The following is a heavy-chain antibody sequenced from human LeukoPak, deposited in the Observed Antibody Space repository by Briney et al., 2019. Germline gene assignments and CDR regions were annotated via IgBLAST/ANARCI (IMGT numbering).Heavy chain of an antibody. J-gene: IGHJ4*02. CDR2: IIRIFSTT. CDR3: ASGYCSTTSCYVNPYFDY. CDR1: GGTFSSYA. Sequence: ASVKVSYKASGGTFSSYAIHWVRQAPGQGLEWMGGIIRIFSTTNYAQKFQGRVTISADESTSTAYMELSSLRSEDTAVYYCASGYCSTTSCYVNPYFDYWGQGTLVTVSS. D-gene: IGHD2-2*03. V-gene: IGHV1-69*13.